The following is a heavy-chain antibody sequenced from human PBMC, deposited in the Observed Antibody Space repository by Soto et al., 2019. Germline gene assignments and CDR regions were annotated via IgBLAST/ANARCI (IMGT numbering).Heavy chain of an antibody. CDR2: FDPEDGET. J-gene: IGHJ4*02. D-gene: IGHD3-10*01. CDR1: GYTLRELS. CDR3: ATDPVGFTVLRGVRGY. V-gene: IGHV1-24*01. Sequence: QVQLVQSGAEVRKPGASVRVSCKLPGYTLRELSIHWVRQAPGKGLEWMGGFDPEDGETIYAQKFQGRVTMIEDTSADTAYMEVSGLRSEDTAVYYCATDPVGFTVLRGVRGYWGQGTLVTVSS.